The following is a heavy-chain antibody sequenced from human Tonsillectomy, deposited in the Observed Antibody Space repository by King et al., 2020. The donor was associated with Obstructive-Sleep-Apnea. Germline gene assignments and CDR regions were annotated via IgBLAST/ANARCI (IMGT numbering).Heavy chain of an antibody. CDR2: INHSGST. J-gene: IGHJ5*02. V-gene: IGHV4-34*01. Sequence: VQLQQWGAGLLKPSETLSLTCAVFDGSFSDFYWSGIRQPPGKGLEWIGKINHSGSTNYNPSLKSRVTISVDTSKKQFSLKLCFVTAADTAVYYCARGSGAAAVNWFDPWGQGTLVTVSS. D-gene: IGHD6-13*01. CDR3: ARGSGAAAVNWFDP. CDR1: DGSFSDFY.